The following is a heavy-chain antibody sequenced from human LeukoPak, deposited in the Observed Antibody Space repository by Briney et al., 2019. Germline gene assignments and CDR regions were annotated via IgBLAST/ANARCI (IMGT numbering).Heavy chain of an antibody. V-gene: IGHV4-59*01. CDR1: GGSISSYY. CDR3: ARGMGKFLLPNV. CDR2: IYYSGST. D-gene: IGHD3-16*02. Sequence: PSATLSLTFAVSGGSISSYYWSWIRQPPGKGLDWIGYIYYSGSTYYNPSLKSRVTISADTSKNQFSLKLSSVTAADTAVYYCARGMGKFLLPNVWGQGTLVTVSS. J-gene: IGHJ4*02.